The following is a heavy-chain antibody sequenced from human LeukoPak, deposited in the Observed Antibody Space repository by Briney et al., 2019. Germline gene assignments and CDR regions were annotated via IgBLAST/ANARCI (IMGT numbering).Heavy chain of an antibody. CDR1: GYTFTSYG. Sequence: ASVKVSCKASGYTFTSYGISWVRQAPGQGLEWMGWISAYNGNTNYAQKLQGRVTMTTDTSTSTAYMELRSLRSDDTAVYYCVQYCSSTSCYEEFNYWGQGNLVTVSS. J-gene: IGHJ4*02. CDR3: VQYCSSTSCYEEFNY. CDR2: ISAYNGNT. V-gene: IGHV1-18*01. D-gene: IGHD2-2*01.